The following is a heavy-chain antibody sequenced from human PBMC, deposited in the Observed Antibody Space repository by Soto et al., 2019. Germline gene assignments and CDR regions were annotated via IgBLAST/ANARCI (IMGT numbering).Heavy chain of an antibody. J-gene: IGHJ3*02. V-gene: IGHV3-7*01. CDR1: GFTFSSYW. CDR3: ARDFAIWDI. Sequence: GGSMRVSCTASGFTFSSYWRSWVRQATGKGLEWVANIKQDGSEKYYVDSVKGRFTISRDNAKNSLYLQMNSLRAEDTAVYYCARDFAIWDIWGQGTMVTVSS. D-gene: IGHD3-3*01. CDR2: IKQDGSEK.